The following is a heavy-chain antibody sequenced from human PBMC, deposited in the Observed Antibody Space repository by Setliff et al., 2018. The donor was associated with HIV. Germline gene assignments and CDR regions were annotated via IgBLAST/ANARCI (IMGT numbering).Heavy chain of an antibody. CDR2: IYNRDFT. CDR3: ARLSIPNYFDP. Sequence: SETLSLTCTVSGGSISSYYWSWIRQPPGKGLEWIGYIYNRDFTTYNPSLKSRLTISMDTSKNQFSLRLSSVTAADTAVYYCARLSIPNYFDPWGQGTLVTVSS. J-gene: IGHJ5*02. V-gene: IGHV4-4*09. CDR1: GGSISSYY. D-gene: IGHD2-21*01.